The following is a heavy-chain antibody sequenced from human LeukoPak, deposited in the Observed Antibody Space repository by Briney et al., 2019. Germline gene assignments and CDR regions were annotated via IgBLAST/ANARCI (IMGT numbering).Heavy chain of an antibody. D-gene: IGHD5-12*01. V-gene: IGHV1-2*02. CDR1: GYTFTGYY. CDR2: INPNSGGT. CDR3: ARRGWLANGDYYYYYGMDV. J-gene: IGHJ6*02. Sequence: AASVKVSCKASGYTFTGYYMHWVRQAPGQGLEWMGWINPNSGGTNYAQKFQGRVTMTRDTSISTAYMELSRLRSDDTAAYYCARRGWLANGDYYYYYGMDVWGQGTTVTVSS.